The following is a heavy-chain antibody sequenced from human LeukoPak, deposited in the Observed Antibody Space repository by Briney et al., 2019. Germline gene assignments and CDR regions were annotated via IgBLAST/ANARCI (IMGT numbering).Heavy chain of an antibody. V-gene: IGHV3-23*01. CDR3: AKLNIVATFFDY. CDR1: GFTFSSYW. Sequence: GGSLRLSCAASGFTFSSYWMSWVRQAPGKGLEWVSAISGSGGSTYYADSVKGRFTISRDNSKNTLHLQMNSLRAEDTAVYYCAKLNIVATFFDYWGQGTLVTVSS. D-gene: IGHD5-12*01. J-gene: IGHJ4*02. CDR2: ISGSGGST.